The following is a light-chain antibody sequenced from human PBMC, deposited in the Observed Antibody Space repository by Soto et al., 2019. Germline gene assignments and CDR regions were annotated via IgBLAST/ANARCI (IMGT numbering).Light chain of an antibody. Sequence: QSVLTQPPSASGSPRQSVTISCTGTSSDVGAYNYVSWYQQHPGTAPKLVIFEVTKRPSGIPDHFSGSKSGNTASLTVSGPQAEDEADYYCSSYAGNNHFVFGTGTKVTVL. CDR2: EVT. CDR1: SSDVGAYNY. CDR3: SSYAGNNHFV. J-gene: IGLJ1*01. V-gene: IGLV2-8*01.